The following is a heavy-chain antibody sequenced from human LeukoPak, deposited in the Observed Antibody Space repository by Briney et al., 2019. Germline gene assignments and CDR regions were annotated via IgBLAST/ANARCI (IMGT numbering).Heavy chain of an antibody. CDR1: GFTFSSYS. Sequence: GGSLRLSCAASGFTFSSYSMNWVRQAPGKGLEWVSSISSSSSYIYYADSVKGRFTISRDNAKNSLYLQMNSLRAEDTAVYYCARGGNNSSSWYDYWGQGTLVTVSS. V-gene: IGHV3-21*01. D-gene: IGHD6-13*01. CDR3: ARGGNNSSSWYDY. J-gene: IGHJ4*02. CDR2: ISSSSSYI.